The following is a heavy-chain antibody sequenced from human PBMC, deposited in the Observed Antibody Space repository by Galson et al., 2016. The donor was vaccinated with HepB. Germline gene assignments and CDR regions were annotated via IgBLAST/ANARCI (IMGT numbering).Heavy chain of an antibody. J-gene: IGHJ4*02. Sequence: SLRLSCAASGFTFSTYGMSWARQAPGKGLEWVAGISAGGGSTQYSHLVKGRFIISRDNSKNTVYLQMNSLRADDTALYYCAKDKLTPWGSPADYWGQGTLVTVSS. CDR1: GFTFSTYG. CDR3: AKDKLTPWGSPADY. V-gene: IGHV3-23*01. D-gene: IGHD7-27*01. CDR2: ISAGGGST.